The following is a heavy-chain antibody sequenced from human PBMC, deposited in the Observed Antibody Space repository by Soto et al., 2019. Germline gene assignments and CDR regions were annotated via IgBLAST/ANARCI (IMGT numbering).Heavy chain of an antibody. J-gene: IGHJ6*02. CDR1: GGSISSGPYS. D-gene: IGHD2-2*01. CDR2: FHYSEST. CDR3: ARLGGYCSSTSCYGYYGMDV. Sequence: SETLSLTCAVSGGSISSGPYSWGWIRQPPGEGLEWIGTFHYSESTYYNPSLESRITISVDTSKNQLSLKVNSVTVADTAVYYCARLGGYCSSTSCYGYYGMDVWGQGTTVNVSS. V-gene: IGHV4-39*01.